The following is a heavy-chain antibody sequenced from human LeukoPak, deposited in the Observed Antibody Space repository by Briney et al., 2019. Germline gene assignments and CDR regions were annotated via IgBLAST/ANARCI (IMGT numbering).Heavy chain of an antibody. CDR3: ARAEDYGGNSAVDY. CDR2: IWYDGSNK. J-gene: IGHJ4*02. Sequence: GRSLRLSCAASGFTFSSYGLHWVRQAPGKGLEWVAVIWYDGSNKYYADSVKGRFTISRDNSKNTLYLQMNSLRAEDTAVYYCARAEDYGGNSAVDYWGQGTLVTVSS. V-gene: IGHV3-33*01. D-gene: IGHD4-23*01. CDR1: GFTFSSYG.